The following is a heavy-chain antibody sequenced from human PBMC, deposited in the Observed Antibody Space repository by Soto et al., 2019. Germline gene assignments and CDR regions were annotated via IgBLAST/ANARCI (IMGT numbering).Heavy chain of an antibody. CDR1: GYTFTDYA. D-gene: IGHD2-21*01. Sequence: ASVKVSCKASGYTFTDYAVHWVRQAPGQRLEWMGWISTGNGKTKYSQKFQGRVTITRDTSATTAYMELSGLRSEDTAVYYCAKGSQMWTPDYWGQGTLVTVSS. J-gene: IGHJ4*02. CDR2: ISTGNGKT. CDR3: AKGSQMWTPDY. V-gene: IGHV1-3*04.